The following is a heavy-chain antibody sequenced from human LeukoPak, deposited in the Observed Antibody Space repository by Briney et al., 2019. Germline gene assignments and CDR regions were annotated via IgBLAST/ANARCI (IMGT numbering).Heavy chain of an antibody. V-gene: IGHV3-21*01. J-gene: IGHJ4*02. CDR2: ISSSSSYI. D-gene: IGHD2-2*02. CDR3: ASDHLGYCSSTSCYTGGY. CDR1: GFTFSSYS. Sequence: GGSLRLSXAASGFTFSSYSMNWVRQAPGKGLEWVSSISSSSSYIYYADSVKGRFTISRDNAKNSLYLQMNSLRAEDTAVYYCASDHLGYCSSTSCYTGGYWGQGTLVTVSS.